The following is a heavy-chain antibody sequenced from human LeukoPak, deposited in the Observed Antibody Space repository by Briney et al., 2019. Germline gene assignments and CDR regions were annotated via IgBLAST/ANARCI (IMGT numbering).Heavy chain of an antibody. V-gene: IGHV1-69*15. CDR1: GGTFSSYA. CDR2: IIPIFGTA. D-gene: IGHD4-17*01. CDR3: ASEAGAWFDP. J-gene: IGHJ5*02. Sequence: GSSVKVSCKAPGGTFSSYAISWVRQAPGQGLEWMGRIIPIFGTANYAQKFQGRVTITADESTSTAYMELSSLRSEDTAVYYCASEAGAWFDPWGQGTLVTVSS.